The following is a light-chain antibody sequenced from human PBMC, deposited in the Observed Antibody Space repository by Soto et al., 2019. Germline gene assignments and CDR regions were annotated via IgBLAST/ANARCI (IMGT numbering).Light chain of an antibody. CDR3: QQYGSSRIT. CDR2: SAS. CDR1: HSISAY. Sequence: EIVLTQSPATLSMSPGDRTTLSCRASHSISAYLAWYQHKPGQAPRLLIYSASVRAAGVPARFSGSGSGTEFTLTISSLEPEDFAVYYCQQYGSSRITFGQGTRLEI. V-gene: IGKV3-15*01. J-gene: IGKJ5*01.